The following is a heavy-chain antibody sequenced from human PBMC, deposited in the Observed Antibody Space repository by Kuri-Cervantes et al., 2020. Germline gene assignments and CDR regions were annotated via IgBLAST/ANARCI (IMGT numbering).Heavy chain of an antibody. CDR2: ISYDGSNK. J-gene: IGHJ4*02. Sequence: GESLKISCAASGFTFSSYGMHWVRQAPGKGLEWVAVISYDGSNKYYADSVKGRFTISRDNSKNTLYLQMNSLRAEDTAVYYCARGYCSGGSCSTFDYWGQGTLVTVSS. D-gene: IGHD2-15*01. CDR1: GFTFSSYG. CDR3: ARGYCSGGSCSTFDY. V-gene: IGHV3-30*03.